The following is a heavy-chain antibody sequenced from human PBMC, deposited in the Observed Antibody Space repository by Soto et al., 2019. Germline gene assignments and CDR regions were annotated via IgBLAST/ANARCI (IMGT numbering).Heavy chain of an antibody. CDR3: VRQTIVRGVLSWFDP. V-gene: IGHV4-39*01. J-gene: IGHJ5*02. CDR1: GGSIRSGSNY. Sequence: QLQLQESGPRLVKPSETLSLICSVSGGSIRSGSNYWAWIRQPPGKRLDWIGTVYYNGNTYYNASLKSRVTIPADTSKNQFSLKLSSVSAADTAVYYCVRQTIVRGVLSWFDPWGQGTLVTVSS. D-gene: IGHD3-10*01. CDR2: VYYNGNT.